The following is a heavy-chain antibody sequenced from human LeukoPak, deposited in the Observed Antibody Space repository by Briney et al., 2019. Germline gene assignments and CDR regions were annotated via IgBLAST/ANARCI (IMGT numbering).Heavy chain of an antibody. CDR1: GFTFSSYW. CDR3: ARDGTAAGLYFDL. Sequence: GGSLRLSCAVSGFTFSSYWMSWVRQAPGKGLEWVASIKQDGGEKSYVDSVKGRFTISRDNAKNSLYLQMSRLRAEDTAVYYCARDGTAAGLYFDLWGQGTLVTVSS. J-gene: IGHJ4*01. D-gene: IGHD6-13*01. V-gene: IGHV3-7*01. CDR2: IKQDGGEK.